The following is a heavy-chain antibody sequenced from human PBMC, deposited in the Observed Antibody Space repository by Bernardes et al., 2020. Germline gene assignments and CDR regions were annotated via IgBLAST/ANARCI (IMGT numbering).Heavy chain of an antibody. Sequence: GSLRLSCAASGFTVGSKYMNWVRQAPGKGLEWVSVIYSTSSTYYADSVKGRFTISRDNSKNTVYLQMNSLRAEDTAVYYCARGGRGATSDSWGQGTLVTVSS. CDR3: ARGGRGATSDS. J-gene: IGHJ4*02. V-gene: IGHV3-53*01. CDR2: IYSTSST. D-gene: IGHD1-26*01. CDR1: GFTVGSKY.